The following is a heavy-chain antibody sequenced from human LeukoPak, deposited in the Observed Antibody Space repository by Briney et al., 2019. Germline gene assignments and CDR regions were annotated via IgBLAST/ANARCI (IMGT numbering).Heavy chain of an antibody. CDR1: GFTFSSYE. CDR3: ARDRSGIAAAGTTFDY. CDR2: ISSSGSTI. Sequence: PGGSLRLSCAASGFTFSSYEMNWVRQAPGKGLEWVSYISSSGSTIYYADSVKGRFTISRDNAKNSLYLQMNSLRAEDTAVYYCARDRSGIAAAGTTFDYWGQGTLVTVSS. V-gene: IGHV3-48*03. D-gene: IGHD6-13*01. J-gene: IGHJ4*02.